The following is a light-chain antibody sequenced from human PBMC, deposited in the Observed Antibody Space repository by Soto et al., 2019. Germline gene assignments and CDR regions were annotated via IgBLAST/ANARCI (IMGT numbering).Light chain of an antibody. CDR2: KAS. Sequence: DIQLTQSPSTLSASIGDRVTITCRASQSISTWLAWYQQKPGTAPKLLIYKASTLGGGVPSRFSGSRSGTEFTLTVSSLQPDDFATYYCQQYNDSFPYTFGQGTKVDIK. J-gene: IGKJ2*01. CDR1: QSISTW. V-gene: IGKV1-5*03. CDR3: QQYNDSFPYT.